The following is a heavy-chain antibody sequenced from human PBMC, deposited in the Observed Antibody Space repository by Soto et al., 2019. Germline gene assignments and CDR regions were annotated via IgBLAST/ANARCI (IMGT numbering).Heavy chain of an antibody. CDR3: ARDNGSSSHFDY. J-gene: IGHJ4*02. V-gene: IGHV3-30-3*01. Sequence: QVQLVESGGGVVQPGRSLRLSCAASGFTFSSYAMHWVRQAPGKGLEWVAVISYDGSNKYYADSVKGRFTISRDNSKNTLYLQMNSLRAEDTAVYYCARDNGSSSHFDYWGQGTLVTVSS. CDR1: GFTFSSYA. CDR2: ISYDGSNK. D-gene: IGHD6-6*01.